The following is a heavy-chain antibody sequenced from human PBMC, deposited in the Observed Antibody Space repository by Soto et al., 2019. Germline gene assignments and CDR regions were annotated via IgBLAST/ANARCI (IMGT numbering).Heavy chain of an antibody. V-gene: IGHV3-11*01. D-gene: IGHD5-18*01. J-gene: IGHJ4*01. Sequence: GGSLRLSCAASGFTFSDYYMSWIRQAPGKGLEWASYISSSGSTIYYADSVRGRFTISRDNAKNSLYLQMNSLRAEDTAVYYCAREETWIQLWDYWGQGTLVTVPQ. CDR2: ISSSGSTI. CDR3: AREETWIQLWDY. CDR1: GFTFSDYY.